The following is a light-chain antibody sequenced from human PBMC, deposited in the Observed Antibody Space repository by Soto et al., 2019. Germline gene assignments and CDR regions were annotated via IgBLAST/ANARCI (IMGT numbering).Light chain of an antibody. CDR1: QGIRNF. J-gene: IGKJ3*01. Sequence: DIQMTQSPTSLSASVGDRVTITCRASQGIRNFVAWYQQKPGKAPKLLIYPASTLQSGVPSRFSGSGSGTDFTLTINSLQPEDVATYSCQKYNSDPVFGRGTKVEIK. V-gene: IGKV1-27*01. CDR3: QKYNSDPV. CDR2: PAS.